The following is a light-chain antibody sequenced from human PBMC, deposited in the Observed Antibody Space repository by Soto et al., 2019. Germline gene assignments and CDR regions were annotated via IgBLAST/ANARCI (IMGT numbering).Light chain of an antibody. Sequence: QAVVTQSPSASASLGASVKLTCTLSSGHSDYAIAWHHQQPEKGPRYLMKVNSHGTHTKGDGIPDRFSGSSSGAERYLTISSLQSEDEADYYCQTWDNGPNYVFGIGTKLTVL. CDR1: SGHSDYA. J-gene: IGLJ1*01. CDR2: VNSHGTH. V-gene: IGLV4-69*01. CDR3: QTWDNGPNYV.